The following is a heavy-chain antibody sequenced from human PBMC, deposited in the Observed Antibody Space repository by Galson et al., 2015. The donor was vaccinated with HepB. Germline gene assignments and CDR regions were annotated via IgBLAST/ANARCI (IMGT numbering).Heavy chain of an antibody. D-gene: IGHD5-18*01. V-gene: IGHV4-30-4*01. CDR1: GGSISSGDYY. J-gene: IGHJ4*02. CDR2: IYYSGST. Sequence: LSLTCTVSGGSISSGDYYWSWIRQPPGKGLEWIGYIYYSGSTNYNPSLKSRVTISVDTSKNQFSLKLSSVTAADTAVYYCARGGNTAGEFDYWGQGTLVTVSS. CDR3: ARGGNTAGEFDY.